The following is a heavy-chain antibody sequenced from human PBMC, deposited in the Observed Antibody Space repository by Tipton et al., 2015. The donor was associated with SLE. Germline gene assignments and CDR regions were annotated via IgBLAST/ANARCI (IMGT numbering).Heavy chain of an antibody. CDR3: ARVVTVVATHHYDMDV. Sequence: TLSLTCFVSGGYITSDIYSWGWIRQPPGKGLEWIGSVYESGTTYYNPSLKSRVTMSVDTSKTQFSLKLSSLTAEDTAVYYCARVVTVVATHHYDMDVWGLVTTLTVSS. CDR1: GGYITSDIYS. J-gene: IGHJ6*02. CDR2: VYESGTT. V-gene: IGHV4-39*07. D-gene: IGHD2-15*01.